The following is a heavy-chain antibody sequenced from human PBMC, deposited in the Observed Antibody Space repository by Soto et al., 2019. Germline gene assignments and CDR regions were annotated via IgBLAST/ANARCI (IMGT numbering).Heavy chain of an antibody. CDR2: ISYTGAT. V-gene: IGHV4-31*03. CDR1: GGSISRGAYF. D-gene: IGHD2-15*01. J-gene: IGHJ4*02. Sequence: QVHLQESGPGQVRPSQTLSLSCSVSGGSISRGAYFWTWIRQFPGKGLEWIAYISYTGATYYNPSLKSRVTILADTSKNQFSLKLNSVTSADTAVYYCARGGPVSVSPAWQLLGYFYYWGQGTLVTVSS. CDR3: ARGGPVSVSPAWQLLGYFYY.